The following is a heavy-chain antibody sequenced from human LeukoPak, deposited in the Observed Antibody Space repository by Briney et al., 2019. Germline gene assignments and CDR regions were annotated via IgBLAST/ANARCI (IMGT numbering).Heavy chain of an antibody. D-gene: IGHD3-3*01. V-gene: IGHV4-34*01. Sequence: NPSETLSLTCAVYGGSFSGYYWSWIRQPPGKGLEWIGEINHSGSTNYNPSLKSRVTISVDTSKNQFSLKLSSVTAADTAVYYCARGGYYDFWSGYFIPPPYGMDVWGQGTTVTVSS. CDR2: INHSGST. J-gene: IGHJ6*02. CDR3: ARGGYYDFWSGYFIPPPYGMDV. CDR1: GGSFSGYY.